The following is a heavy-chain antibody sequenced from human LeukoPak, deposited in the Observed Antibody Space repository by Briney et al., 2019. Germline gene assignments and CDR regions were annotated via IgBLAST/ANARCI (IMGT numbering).Heavy chain of an antibody. Sequence: ASVKVSCKASGYTFTGYYMHWVRQAPGQGLEWMGWINPNSGGTNYAQKFQGRVTMTRDTSISTAYMELSRLRSDDTAVYYCARAQIRIAARPSAFDIWGQGTMVTVSS. CDR1: GYTFTGYY. J-gene: IGHJ3*02. CDR2: INPNSGGT. D-gene: IGHD6-6*01. V-gene: IGHV1-2*02. CDR3: ARAQIRIAARPSAFDI.